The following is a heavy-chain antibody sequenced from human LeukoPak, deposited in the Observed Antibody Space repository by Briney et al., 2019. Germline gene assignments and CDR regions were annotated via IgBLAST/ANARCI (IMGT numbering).Heavy chain of an antibody. J-gene: IGHJ5*02. CDR2: INEDGSVK. CDR3: ARGSGWLDP. Sequence: TGGSLRLSCAASGFTFSNYWMSWVRQAPEKGLEWVANINEDGSVKYYVDSVKGRFTISRDNAKNSLYLHMNSLRVEDRAVYYCARGSGWLDPWGQGTLVTVFS. CDR1: GFTFSNYW. V-gene: IGHV3-7*05. D-gene: IGHD1-26*01.